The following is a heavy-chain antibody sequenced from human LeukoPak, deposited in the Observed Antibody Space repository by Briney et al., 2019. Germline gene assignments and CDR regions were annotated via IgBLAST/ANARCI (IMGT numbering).Heavy chain of an antibody. Sequence: SETLSLTCIVSGGSISSDSYYWAWIRQPPGKGLQWIGSLYYRGSAYYGPSLKSRVTISVDKSKNQFSLKLSSVTAADTAVYYCASSASLRYFDWSYFDYWGQGALVTVSS. D-gene: IGHD3-9*01. J-gene: IGHJ4*02. CDR3: ASSASLRYFDWSYFDY. CDR2: LYYRGSA. CDR1: GGSISSDSYY. V-gene: IGHV4-39*07.